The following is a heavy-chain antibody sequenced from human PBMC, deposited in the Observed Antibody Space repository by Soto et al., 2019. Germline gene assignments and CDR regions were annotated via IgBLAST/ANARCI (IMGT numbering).Heavy chain of an antibody. V-gene: IGHV3-23*01. J-gene: IGHJ4*02. D-gene: IGHD5-12*01. CDR3: AKALGGYDRSYYFDY. Sequence: GGSLRLSCAASGFTFSSYAMSWVRQAPGKGLEWVSAISGSGGSTYYADYVKGRFTISRDNSKNTLYLQMNSLRAEDTVVYYCAKALGGYDRSYYFDYWGQGTLVTVSS. CDR1: GFTFSSYA. CDR2: ISGSGGST.